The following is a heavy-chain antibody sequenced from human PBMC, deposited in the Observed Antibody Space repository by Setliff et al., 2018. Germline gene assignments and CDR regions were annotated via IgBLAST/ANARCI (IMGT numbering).Heavy chain of an antibody. Sequence: PSETLSLTCAVSGYSISSGYYWGWIRQPPGKGLEWIGSIYHSGSTYYSPSLKSRVTMFVDTSKNQFSLMLYSVTAADTAIYYCARYDSSGYSENYYFDYWGQGTLVTVSS. V-gene: IGHV4-38-2*01. D-gene: IGHD3-22*01. CDR1: GYSISSGYY. CDR2: IYHSGST. CDR3: ARYDSSGYSENYYFDY. J-gene: IGHJ4*02.